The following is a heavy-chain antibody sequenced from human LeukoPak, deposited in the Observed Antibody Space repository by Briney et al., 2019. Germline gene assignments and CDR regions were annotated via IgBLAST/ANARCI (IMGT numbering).Heavy chain of an antibody. D-gene: IGHD2-2*01. V-gene: IGHV3-48*03. CDR1: GFTFSNYE. CDR3: ARDLVCSASGCYRSTPADDYLDH. CDR2: ISSIDSTT. Sequence: QPGESLRLSCAASGFTFSNYEMNWVRQAPGKGLEWVSYISSIDSTTYYADSVKGRFTISRDNAENSLYLQMHSLRAEDTAVYYCARDLVCSASGCYRSTPADDYLDHWGQGTLVTVSS. J-gene: IGHJ4*02.